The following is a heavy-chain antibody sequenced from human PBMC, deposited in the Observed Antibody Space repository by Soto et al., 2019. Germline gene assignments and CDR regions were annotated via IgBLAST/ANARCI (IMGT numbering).Heavy chain of an antibody. V-gene: IGHV4-59*01. CDR3: ARLTSQTPYDSSGLNWFDP. J-gene: IGHJ5*02. Sequence: PSETLCLTCTVSGGSMSSYYWSGIRQPPGKGLEWIGYIYYSGSTNYNPSLKSRVTISVDTSKNQFSLKLSSVTAADTAVYYCARLTSQTPYDSSGLNWFDPWGQGTLVTVS. CDR1: GGSMSSYY. D-gene: IGHD3-22*01. CDR2: IYYSGST.